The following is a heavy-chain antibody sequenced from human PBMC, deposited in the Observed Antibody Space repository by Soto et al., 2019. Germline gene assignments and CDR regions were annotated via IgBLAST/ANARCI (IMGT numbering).Heavy chain of an antibody. J-gene: IGHJ3*02. V-gene: IGHV3-23*01. Sequence: EMQLLESGGELVQPGGSLRLSCAASGFTFSSYAMTWVRQAPGKGLEYVSAISGGGVTTYYADSMKGRFTISRDNSKNTLYLQRNSLRAADTAVYYCAKDRDDIGMVDAFEIWGQGTMSPSLQ. CDR2: ISGGGVTT. D-gene: IGHD2-15*01. CDR1: GFTFSSYA. CDR3: AKDRDDIGMVDAFEI.